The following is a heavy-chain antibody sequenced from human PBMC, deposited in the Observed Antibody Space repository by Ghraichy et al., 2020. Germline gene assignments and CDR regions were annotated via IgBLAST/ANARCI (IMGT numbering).Heavy chain of an antibody. CDR2: IRGDDDNT. J-gene: IGHJ4*02. V-gene: IGHV3-23*01. CDR3: AKLTWGRGADDY. CDR1: GFTFSSND. D-gene: IGHD3-10*01. Sequence: SCEASGFTFSSNDMNWVRQAPGKGLEWVSAIRGDDDNTLYANSVKGRFTISRDTPKNTLYLQMNSLRGEDTAVYYCAKLTWGRGADDYWGQGILVTVSS.